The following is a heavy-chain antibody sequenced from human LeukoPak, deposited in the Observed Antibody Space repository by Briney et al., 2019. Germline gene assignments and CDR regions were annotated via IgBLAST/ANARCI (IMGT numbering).Heavy chain of an antibody. V-gene: IGHV3-30-3*02. CDR1: GFTFSSYA. CDR2: ISYDGSNK. Sequence: PGRSLRLSCAASGFTFSSYAMHWVRQAPGKGLEWVAVISYDGSNKYYADSVKGRFTISRDNSKNTLYLQMNSLRAEDTAVYYCAKSLPDTSGASYYFDYWGQGTLVTVSS. CDR3: AKSLPDTSGASYYFDY. D-gene: IGHD1-26*01. J-gene: IGHJ4*02.